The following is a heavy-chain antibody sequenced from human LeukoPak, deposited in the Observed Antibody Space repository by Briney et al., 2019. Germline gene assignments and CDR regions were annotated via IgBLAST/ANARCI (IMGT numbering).Heavy chain of an antibody. CDR3: ARTTLYSSSWYIGGGYFDY. CDR2: IYYSGST. J-gene: IGHJ4*02. Sequence: SETLSLTCTVSGGSISSYYWSWIRQPPGKGLEWIGYIYYSGSTNYNPSLKSRVTISVDTSKNQFSLKLSSVTAADTAVYYCARTTLYSSSWYIGGGYFDYWGQGTLVTVSS. CDR1: GGSISSYY. D-gene: IGHD6-13*01. V-gene: IGHV4-59*08.